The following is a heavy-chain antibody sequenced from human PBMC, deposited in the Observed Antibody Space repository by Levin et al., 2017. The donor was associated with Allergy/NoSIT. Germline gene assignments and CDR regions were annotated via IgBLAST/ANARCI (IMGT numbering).Heavy chain of an antibody. CDR2: IYYSGST. D-gene: IGHD1-26*01. CDR1: GGSISSSSYY. V-gene: IGHV4-39*01. CDR3: ARLAKTHYGWTSELLYYFDY. J-gene: IGHJ4*02. Sequence: SETLSLTCTVSGGSISSSSYYWGWIRQPPGKGLEWIGSIYYSGSTYYNPSLKSRVTISVDTSKNQFSLKLSSVTAADTAVYYCARLAKTHYGWTSELLYYFDYWGQGTLVTVSS.